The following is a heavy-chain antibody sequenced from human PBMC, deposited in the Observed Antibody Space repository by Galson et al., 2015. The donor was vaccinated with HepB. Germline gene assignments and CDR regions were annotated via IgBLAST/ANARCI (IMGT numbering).Heavy chain of an antibody. CDR3: TSTYTVSWYSAY. D-gene: IGHD6-13*01. CDR1: GFTFDDYA. CDR2: IRSKPYGETT. J-gene: IGHJ4*02. Sequence: SLRLSCAASGFTFDDYAMSWVRQAPGKGLEWVGFIRSKPYGETTEYAASVSGRFIISRDDSKSIAYLQMNSLKTEDTAVYYCTSTYTVSWYSAYWGQGTLVTVSS. V-gene: IGHV3-49*04.